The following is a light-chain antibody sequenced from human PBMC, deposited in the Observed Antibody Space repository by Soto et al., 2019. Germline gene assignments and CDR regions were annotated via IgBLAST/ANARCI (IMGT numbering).Light chain of an antibody. CDR1: EGISTY. Sequence: DIQMTQSPSSLSASVGDRVTITCRASEGISTYLAWYQQKPGKVPKLLIYAASTLQSGVPSRFSGSGSGTDFALPISSLQPEDVATYYCQKYNSAFTFGPGTKVDIK. V-gene: IGKV1-27*01. CDR3: QKYNSAFT. CDR2: AAS. J-gene: IGKJ3*01.